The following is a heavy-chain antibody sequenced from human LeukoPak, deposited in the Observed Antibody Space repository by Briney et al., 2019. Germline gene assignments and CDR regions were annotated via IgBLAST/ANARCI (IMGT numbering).Heavy chain of an antibody. CDR2: MYNDANHGST. CDR1: GFTVSTNY. CDR3: ARDNPGSRCSSGGSCYSIDAY. J-gene: IGHJ4*02. Sequence: GGSLRLSCAASGFTVSTNYMSWVRQAPGKGLEWVAVMYNDANHGSTYYADSVKGRFTISRDNFKNTLYLQMNTLRAEDTAVYYCARDNPGSRCSSGGSCYSIDAYWGQGTLVTVSS. D-gene: IGHD2-15*01. V-gene: IGHV3-66*01.